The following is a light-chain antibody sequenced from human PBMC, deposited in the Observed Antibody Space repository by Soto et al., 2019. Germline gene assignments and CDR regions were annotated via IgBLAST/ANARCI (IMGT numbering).Light chain of an antibody. CDR3: QQYGSSLLT. V-gene: IGKV3-20*01. J-gene: IGKJ4*01. CDR2: GAS. Sequence: EIVLTQSPGTVSLSPGERATLSCRASQSVSSSYLVWYQQKPGQAPRLLIYGASSRATGIPDRFSGSGSGTEFTLTISRLEPEDFAVYYCQQYGSSLLTFGGGTKVEIK. CDR1: QSVSSSY.